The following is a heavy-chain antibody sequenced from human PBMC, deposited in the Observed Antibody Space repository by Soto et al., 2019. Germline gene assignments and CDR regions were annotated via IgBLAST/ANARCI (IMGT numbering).Heavy chain of an antibody. Sequence: EVQLVESGGGLVKPGGSLRLSCAASGFTFSNAWMNWVRQAPGKGLEWVGRIKSKTDGGTTDYAAPVKGRFTISRDDSKTTLYPQMNSLKTEDTAVYYCTTAVAGPVYYYGMEVWGQGTTVTVSS. J-gene: IGHJ6*02. CDR1: GFTFSNAW. D-gene: IGHD6-19*01. CDR3: TTAVAGPVYYYGMEV. V-gene: IGHV3-15*07. CDR2: IKSKTDGGTT.